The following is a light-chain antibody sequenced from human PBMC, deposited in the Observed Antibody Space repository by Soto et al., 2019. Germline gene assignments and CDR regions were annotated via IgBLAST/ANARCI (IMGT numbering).Light chain of an antibody. CDR2: DSS. CDR1: QSVSRA. Sequence: DIVLTQSPATLSVSPGESATLSCRASQSVSRALAWYQQVPGQAPRLLIYDSSTRATGVSARVSGSGSGTQFTLTISSLQSEDFAVYYCQQYNTWPPRYTFGQGTKLQF. J-gene: IGKJ2*01. V-gene: IGKV3-15*01. CDR3: QQYNTWPPRYT.